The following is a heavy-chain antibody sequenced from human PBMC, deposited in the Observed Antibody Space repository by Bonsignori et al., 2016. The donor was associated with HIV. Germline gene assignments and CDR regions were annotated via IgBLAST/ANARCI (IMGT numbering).Heavy chain of an antibody. Sequence: VRQAPGKGLEWVAMIWYDGSKTHYADSVKGRFTISRDNSRDTLFLEMTSLRADDTAVYFCAKDWQHTTLDFWGHGTLVTVSS. CDR2: IWYDGSKT. V-gene: IGHV3-33*06. D-gene: IGHD2/OR15-2a*01. CDR3: AKDWQHTTLDF. J-gene: IGHJ4*01.